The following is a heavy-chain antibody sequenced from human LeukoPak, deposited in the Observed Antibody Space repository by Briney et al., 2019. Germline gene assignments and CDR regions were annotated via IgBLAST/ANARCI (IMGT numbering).Heavy chain of an antibody. V-gene: IGHV1-69*16. D-gene: IGHD3-3*01. Sequence: GSSVKVSCKASGGTFSSYTISWVRQAPGQGLEWMGGIIPILGTTNYAQKFQGRVTITADESTSTAYMELSSLRSEDTAVYHCARSGGYYDFWSGYYYNWFDSWGQGTLVTVSS. CDR3: ARSGGYYDFWSGYYYNWFDS. J-gene: IGHJ5*01. CDR2: IIPILGTT. CDR1: GGTFSSYT.